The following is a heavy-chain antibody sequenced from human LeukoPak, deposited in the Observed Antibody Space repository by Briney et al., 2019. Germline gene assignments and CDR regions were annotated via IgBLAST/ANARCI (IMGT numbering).Heavy chain of an antibody. CDR3: ARANSSGYYYIDY. V-gene: IGHV4-34*01. D-gene: IGHD3-22*01. Sequence: SETLSLTCAVYGGSFSGYYWSWIRRPPGKGLEWIGEINHSGSTNYNPSLKSRVTISVDTSKNQFSLKLSSVTAADTAVYYCARANSSGYYYIDYWGQGTLVTVSS. J-gene: IGHJ4*02. CDR1: GGSFSGYY. CDR2: INHSGST.